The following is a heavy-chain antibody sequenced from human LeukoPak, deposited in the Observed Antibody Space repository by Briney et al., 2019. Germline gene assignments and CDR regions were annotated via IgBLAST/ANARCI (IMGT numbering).Heavy chain of an antibody. Sequence: GGSLRLSCAASGFTFRNHWMHWVRQAPGKGLVWVSCLKTDGTYIGYADSVKGRFTISRDNARNTLYLQMNSLRAEDTAVYFCARGISPTNTMIDYWGLGTLVTVSS. CDR1: GFTFRNHW. D-gene: IGHD3-22*01. CDR2: LKTDGTYI. V-gene: IGHV3-74*01. CDR3: ARGISPTNTMIDY. J-gene: IGHJ4*02.